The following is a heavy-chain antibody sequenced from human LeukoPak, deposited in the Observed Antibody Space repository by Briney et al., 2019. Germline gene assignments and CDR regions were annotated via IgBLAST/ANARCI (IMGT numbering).Heavy chain of an antibody. CDR3: AREGGGSGWPGFDY. CDR2: ISIDGSRQ. V-gene: IGHV3-30-3*01. D-gene: IGHD6-25*01. CDR1: GFTFSSYA. Sequence: GGSLRLSCAASGFTFSSYAMHWVRQAPGKGLEWVAVISIDGSRQHYADSVKDRFTISRDNSENIVYLQMSSLRAEDTALYYCAREGGGSGWPGFDYWGRGTLVTVSS. J-gene: IGHJ4*02.